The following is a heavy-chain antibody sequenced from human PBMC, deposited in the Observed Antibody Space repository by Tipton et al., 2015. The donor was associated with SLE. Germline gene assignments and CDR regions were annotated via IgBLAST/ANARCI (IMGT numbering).Heavy chain of an antibody. D-gene: IGHD2-2*01. V-gene: IGHV4-4*07. J-gene: IGHJ4*02. CDR2: IYTGGHT. CDR1: GGSISRYY. Sequence: TLSLTCTVSGGSISRYYWGWIRQPAGKGLEWIGRIYTGGHTKYNPSLESRVTLSVDASKDQFSLRLTSVTAADTAVYYCVVCSPSSCSYFDYWGQGRLVTASS. CDR3: VVCSPSSCSYFDY.